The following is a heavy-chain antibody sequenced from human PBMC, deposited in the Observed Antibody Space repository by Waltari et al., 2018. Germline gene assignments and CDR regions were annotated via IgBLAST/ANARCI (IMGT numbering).Heavy chain of an antibody. Sequence: EVQLVESGGGLVQPGGSLRLSCAASGFTFSSYELTWVPQAPGQGREWVSYISSRGSTIYYADSVKGRFTISRDNAKNSLYLQMNSLRAEDTAVYYCARGGDIVVVVAATQGPFDYWGQGTLVTVSS. J-gene: IGHJ4*02. V-gene: IGHV3-48*03. CDR3: ARGGDIVVVVAATQGPFDY. D-gene: IGHD2-15*01. CDR2: ISSRGSTI. CDR1: GFTFSSYE.